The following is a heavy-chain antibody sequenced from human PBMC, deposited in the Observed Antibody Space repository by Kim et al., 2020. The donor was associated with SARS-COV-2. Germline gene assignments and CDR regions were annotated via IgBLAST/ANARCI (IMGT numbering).Heavy chain of an antibody. J-gene: IGHJ4*02. Sequence: SETLSLTCTVSGDSISSYYWSWIRQPPGKGLEWIGYIYYSGSTNYNPSLKSRVTISVDTSKNQFSLKLSSVTAADTAVYYCARREYYYDSSGYETPYFDYWGQGTLVTVSS. CDR3: ARREYYYDSSGYETPYFDY. V-gene: IGHV4-59*13. CDR2: IYYSGST. CDR1: GDSISSYY. D-gene: IGHD3-22*01.